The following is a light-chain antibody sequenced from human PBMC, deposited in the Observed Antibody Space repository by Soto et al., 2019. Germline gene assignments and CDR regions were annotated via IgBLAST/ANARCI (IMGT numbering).Light chain of an antibody. J-gene: IGKJ4*01. Sequence: EIVLTQSPATLSVSPGERATLSCRASQSVSSNVAWYQQKPGQAPRLLAYGASTRATGIPARFSGSGSGTQFTLTITSLQSEDFAVYYCQQHNNWPLTFGGGTKV. CDR3: QQHNNWPLT. CDR1: QSVSSN. V-gene: IGKV3-15*01. CDR2: GAS.